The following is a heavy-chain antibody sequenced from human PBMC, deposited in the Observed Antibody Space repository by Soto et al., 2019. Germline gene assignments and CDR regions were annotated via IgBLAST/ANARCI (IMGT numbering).Heavy chain of an antibody. D-gene: IGHD4-4*01. CDR2: IYYSGST. J-gene: IGHJ4*02. V-gene: IGHV4-31*03. CDR3: ARSPYLDYSNYVGYFDY. CDR1: GGSISSGGYY. Sequence: PSETLSLTCTVSGGSISSGGYYWSWIRQHPGKGPEWIGYIYYSGSTYYNPSLKSRVTISVDTSKNQFSLKLSSVTAADTAVYYCARSPYLDYSNYVGYFDYWGQGTLVTVSS.